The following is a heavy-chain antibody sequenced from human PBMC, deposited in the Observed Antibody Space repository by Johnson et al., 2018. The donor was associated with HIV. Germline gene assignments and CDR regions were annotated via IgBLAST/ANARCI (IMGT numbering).Heavy chain of an antibody. J-gene: IGHJ3*02. CDR2: ISSSGKST. CDR1: GFTFSDYY. V-gene: IGHV3-11*06. D-gene: IGHD4-23*01. Sequence: QVQLVESGGGLVKPGGSLRLSCAASGFTFSDYYMSWVRQAPGKGLEWVSYISSSGKSTNYADSVKGRFTISRDNSKNTLYLQMNSLRAEDTAVYYCARAPRWFNVFDIWGQGTMVTVSS. CDR3: ARAPRWFNVFDI.